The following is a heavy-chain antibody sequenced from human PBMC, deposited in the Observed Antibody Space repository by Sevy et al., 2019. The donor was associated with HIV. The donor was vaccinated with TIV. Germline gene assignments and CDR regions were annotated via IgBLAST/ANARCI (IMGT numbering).Heavy chain of an antibody. J-gene: IGHJ3*02. V-gene: IGHV3-48*02. CDR1: GFTFSSYS. D-gene: IGHD3-22*01. CDR3: ARDYYDSSGYYYVLDAFDI. CDR2: ISSSSSTI. Sequence: GGSLRLSCAASGFTFSSYSMNWVRQAPGKGLEWVSYISSSSSTIYYADSVKGRFTISRDNAKNSLYLQMNSLRDEDTAVYYCARDYYDSSGYYYVLDAFDIWGQRTMVTVSS.